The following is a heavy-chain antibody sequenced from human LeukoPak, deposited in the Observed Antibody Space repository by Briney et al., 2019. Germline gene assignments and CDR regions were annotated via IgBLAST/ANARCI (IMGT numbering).Heavy chain of an antibody. J-gene: IGHJ4*02. CDR3: AKARKYSSSLLVYYFDY. D-gene: IGHD6-13*01. Sequence: GGSLRLSCAASGFTFSSYAMSWVRQAPGKGLEWVSAISGSGGSTYYADSVKGRFTISRDNSKNTLYLQMNSLRAEDTAVYYCAKARKYSSSLLVYYFDYWGQGTLVTVSS. V-gene: IGHV3-23*01. CDR1: GFTFSSYA. CDR2: ISGSGGST.